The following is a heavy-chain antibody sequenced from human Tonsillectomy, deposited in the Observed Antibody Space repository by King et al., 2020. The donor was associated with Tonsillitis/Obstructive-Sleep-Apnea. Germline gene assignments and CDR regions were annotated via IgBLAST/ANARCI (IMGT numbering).Heavy chain of an antibody. D-gene: IGHD2-2*01. J-gene: IGHJ6*04. V-gene: IGHV3-30*18. CDR2: IAYDGSKR. Sequence: VQLVESGGGVVQPGRSLRLSCAASGFTFSSYGMHWVRQAPGKGLEWVAFIAYDGSKRYYADSVKGRFTISRDNVKNTLHLQMNILRAEDTALYYCAKKPEVLAATHYYYYYGMDVWGKGTTVTVSP. CDR3: AKKPEVLAATHYYYYYGMDV. CDR1: GFTFSSYG.